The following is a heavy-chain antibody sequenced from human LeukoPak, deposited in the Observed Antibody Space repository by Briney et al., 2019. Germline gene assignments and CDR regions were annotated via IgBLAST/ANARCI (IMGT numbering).Heavy chain of an antibody. V-gene: IGHV3-11*01. CDR1: GFTFSDYY. Sequence: GGSLRLSCAASGFTFSDYYMAWIRQAPGKGLEWLSYISSSGRTLYYADSVKGRFTISRDNAKNSLYLQMNSLRAEDTAVYYCARELGYCSGSSCYVNWFDPWGQGTLVTVSS. CDR3: ARELGYCSGSSCYVNWFDP. J-gene: IGHJ5*02. D-gene: IGHD2-15*01. CDR2: ISSSGRTL.